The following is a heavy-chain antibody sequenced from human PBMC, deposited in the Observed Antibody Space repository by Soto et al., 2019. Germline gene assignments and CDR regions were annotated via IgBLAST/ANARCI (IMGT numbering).Heavy chain of an antibody. V-gene: IGHV3-23*01. CDR2: ITNSGGST. J-gene: IGHJ5*02. CDR3: TKEHDYGYYGWFDP. Sequence: GGSLRLACVASGFAFNSYAMTWVRQAPGKGLEWVSTITNSGGSTYYADSVKGRFTISRDNSKNTLYMQMTTLTAEDTAIYYCTKEHDYGYYGWFDPWGQGTLVTVSS. D-gene: IGHD4-17*01. CDR1: GFAFNSYA.